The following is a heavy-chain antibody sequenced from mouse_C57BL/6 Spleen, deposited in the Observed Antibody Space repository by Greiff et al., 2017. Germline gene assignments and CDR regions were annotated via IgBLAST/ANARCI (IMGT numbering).Heavy chain of an antibody. CDR3: ARDYGSSYGDV. Sequence: VQLQQSGAELARPGASVKLSCKASGYTFTSYGISWVKQRTGQGLEWFGEIYPRSGNTYYNEKFKGKATLTADKSSSTAYMELRSLTSEDSAVYFCARDYGSSYGDVWGTGTTVTVSS. CDR2: IYPRSGNT. V-gene: IGHV1-81*01. CDR1: GYTFTSYG. D-gene: IGHD1-1*01. J-gene: IGHJ1*03.